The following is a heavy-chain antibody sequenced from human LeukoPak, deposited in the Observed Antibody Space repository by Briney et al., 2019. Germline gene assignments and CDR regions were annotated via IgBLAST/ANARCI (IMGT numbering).Heavy chain of an antibody. CDR2: IWYDGSKN. CDR1: GFTFSRYG. J-gene: IGHJ3*02. CDR3: ARVRDYAFDI. Sequence: GGSLRLSCAASGFTFSRYGMYWVRQAPGKGLEWVAVIWYDGSKNYYADSVKGRFTISRDNSKNTLYLQMNSLRAEDTAVYYCARVRDYAFDIWGQGTMVTVSS. V-gene: IGHV3-33*07.